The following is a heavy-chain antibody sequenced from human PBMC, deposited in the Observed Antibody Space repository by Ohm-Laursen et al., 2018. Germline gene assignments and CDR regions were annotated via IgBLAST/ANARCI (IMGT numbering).Heavy chain of an antibody. D-gene: IGHD3-3*01. V-gene: IGHV1-2*02. CDR2: INPNSGGT. CDR1: GYTFTGYY. J-gene: IGHJ4*02. Sequence: ASVKVSCKASGYTFTGYYMHWVRQAPGQGLEWMGWINPNSGGTNYAQKFQGRVTMTRDTSISTAYMELSRLRSDDTAVYYCARLGDFWSGLYFDYWGQGTLVTVSS. CDR3: ARLGDFWSGLYFDY.